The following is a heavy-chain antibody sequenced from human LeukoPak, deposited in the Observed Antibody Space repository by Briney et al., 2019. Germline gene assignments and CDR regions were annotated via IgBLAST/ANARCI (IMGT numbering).Heavy chain of an antibody. V-gene: IGHV4-4*07. CDR3: ARDGGAVAGYDY. Sequence: SETLSLTCTVSGGSISSYYWSWIRQPAGKGLEWIGRFYTSGSTKYNPSLKSRVTMSEDTSKNQFSLQLNSVTPEDTAVYYCARDGGAVAGYDYWGQGTLVTVSS. CDR1: GGSISSYY. D-gene: IGHD6-19*01. CDR2: FYTSGST. J-gene: IGHJ4*02.